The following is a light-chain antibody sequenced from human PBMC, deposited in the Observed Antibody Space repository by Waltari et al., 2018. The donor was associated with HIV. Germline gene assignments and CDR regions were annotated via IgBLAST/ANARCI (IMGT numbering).Light chain of an antibody. Sequence: SYELTQPSSVSVSPGQTAVITCSGEGLPTQYTFWYQSRPGQAPVMVMYKDIVRPSGIPERFAGSTSGTTVTLTITGVQAEDEADYYCQSVDNSNTHVLFGGGTKLTVL. CDR1: GLPTQY. J-gene: IGLJ2*01. CDR3: QSVDNSNTHVL. CDR2: KDI. V-gene: IGLV3-25*03.